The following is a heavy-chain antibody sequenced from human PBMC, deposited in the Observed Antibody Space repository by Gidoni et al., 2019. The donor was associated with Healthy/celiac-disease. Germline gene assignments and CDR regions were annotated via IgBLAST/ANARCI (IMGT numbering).Heavy chain of an antibody. CDR2: IYYSGRT. D-gene: IGHD2-2*01. CDR3: ARGGPASKSRRADFDY. CDR1: GRSSSSGGYY. V-gene: IGHV4-31*03. Sequence: QVQRQEAGPGRVKPAHTLARTCTVSGRSSSSGGYYWGWIRTHPGKGLEWLGSIYYSGRTYYHPALTSRVTRSVDTSYNQFSLMLSSVTAADTAVYYCARGGPASKSRRADFDYWGQGTLVTVSS. J-gene: IGHJ4*02.